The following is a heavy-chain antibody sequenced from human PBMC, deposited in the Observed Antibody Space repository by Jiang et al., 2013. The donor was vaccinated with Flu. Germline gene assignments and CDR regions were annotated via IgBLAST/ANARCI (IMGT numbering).Heavy chain of an antibody. CDR3: ARNRSGYYGNAFDI. Sequence: GESLKISCKVLDPVLSTTGIGWVRQMPGKGLEWMGVIYPDDSDTKYSPSFQGHVTFSADKSINTVYLQWSSLEASDTAIYFCARNRSGYYGNAFDIWGEGTMVTVSS. CDR2: IYPDDSDT. D-gene: IGHD3-22*01. V-gene: IGHV5-51*01. CDR1: DPVLSTTG. J-gene: IGHJ3*02.